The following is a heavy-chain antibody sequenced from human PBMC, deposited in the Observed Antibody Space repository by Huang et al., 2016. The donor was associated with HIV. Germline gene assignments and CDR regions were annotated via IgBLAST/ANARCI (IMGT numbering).Heavy chain of an antibody. CDR2: IYYSGST. CDR3: ARHMDCSSSSCLAGGHERGPFDT. D-gene: IGHD2-2*01. CDR1: GGSISSSSYY. J-gene: IGHJ3*02. V-gene: IGHV4-39*01. Sequence: QLQLQESGPGLVKPSETLSLTCSVSGGSISSSSYYWGWIRQPPGKGLEWIGSIYYSGSTVYNPSLKSRVTISVDTSKKQCSLRLSSVTAADTSVYYCARHMDCSSSSCLAGGHERGPFDTWGQGTMVTVSS.